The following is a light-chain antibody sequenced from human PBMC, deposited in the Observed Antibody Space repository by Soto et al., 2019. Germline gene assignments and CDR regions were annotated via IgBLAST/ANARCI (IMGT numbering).Light chain of an antibody. CDR1: QSLSSN. J-gene: IGKJ2*01. V-gene: IGKV3-15*01. CDR3: QQYNDWPPEYT. Sequence: EIVMTQSPATLSVSPGERATLSCRASQSLSSNLAWYQQKPGQAPRLLIYGAATRAPGVPARFTGSGSGTEFTLTISSLQSEDFAFYYCQQYNDWPPEYTFGQGTKLEIK. CDR2: GAA.